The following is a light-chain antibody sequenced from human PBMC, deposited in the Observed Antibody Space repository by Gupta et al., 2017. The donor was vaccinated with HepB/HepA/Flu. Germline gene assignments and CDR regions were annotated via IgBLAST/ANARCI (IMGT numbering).Light chain of an antibody. Sequence: SALTQPAPVSGSPGQSITISCTGTSSDVGGDNYVSCYHPHPGQANKLMIYDVSKSTSGVSNSFSGSKSGNTASLTISGLQAEDEADYYGSADTSSSTVVFGGGTKLTVL. CDR2: DVS. CDR1: SSDVGGDNY. V-gene: IGLV2-14*01. CDR3: SADTSSSTVV. J-gene: IGLJ3*02.